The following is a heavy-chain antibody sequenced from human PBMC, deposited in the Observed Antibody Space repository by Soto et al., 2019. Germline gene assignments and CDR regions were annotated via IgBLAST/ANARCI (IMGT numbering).Heavy chain of an antibody. CDR1: GGSISSSSYY. J-gene: IGHJ4*02. V-gene: IGHV4-39*01. CDR2: IYYSGST. Sequence: ETLSLTCTVSGGSISSSSYYWGWIRQPPGKGLEWIGSIYYSGSTYYNPSLKSRVTISVDTSKNQFSLKLSSVTAADTAVYYCARPYCSGGSCYSILQDYYFDSWGQGTLVTVSS. D-gene: IGHD2-15*01. CDR3: ARPYCSGGSCYSILQDYYFDS.